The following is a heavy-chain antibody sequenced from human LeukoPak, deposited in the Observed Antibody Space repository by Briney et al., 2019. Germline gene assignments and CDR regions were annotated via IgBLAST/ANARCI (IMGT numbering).Heavy chain of an antibody. J-gene: IGHJ4*02. CDR2: MNPNSANT. V-gene: IGHV1-8*03. D-gene: IGHD2-2*01. Sequence: ASVKVSCKTSGYTFTTYDINWLRQAAGQGLEWMGWMNPNSANTGFAQKFHGRAAITRDTSTATAYLELSSLTSEDTAVYYCARAIRYQLLSDYWGQGTLVTVSS. CDR3: ARAIRYQLLSDY. CDR1: GYTFTTYD.